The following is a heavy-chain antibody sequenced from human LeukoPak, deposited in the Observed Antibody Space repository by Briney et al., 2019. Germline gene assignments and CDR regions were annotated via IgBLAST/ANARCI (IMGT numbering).Heavy chain of an antibody. Sequence: SETLSLTCTVSGGSISSYYWSWIRQPPGKGLEWIGSIYYSGSTYYNPSLKSRVTISIDTSKNQFSLKLSSVTAADTAVYYCATTTIRLGYWGQGTLVTVSS. CDR1: GGSISSYY. CDR3: ATTTIRLGY. CDR2: IYYSGST. V-gene: IGHV4-59*04. D-gene: IGHD1-1*01. J-gene: IGHJ4*02.